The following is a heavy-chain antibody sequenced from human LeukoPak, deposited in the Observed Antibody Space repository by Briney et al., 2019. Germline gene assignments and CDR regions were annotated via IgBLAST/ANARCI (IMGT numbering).Heavy chain of an antibody. CDR1: GFTFSRYW. V-gene: IGHV3-7*01. CDR3: ARVRYMDV. Sequence: GGSLRLSCAVSGFTFSRYWMNWVRQAQGKGLEWVANIKEDGSEKNYVDSVKGRFTISRDNAKNSLYLQMNSLRAEDTALYYCARVRYMDVWGKGTTVTVSS. J-gene: IGHJ6*03. CDR2: IKEDGSEK.